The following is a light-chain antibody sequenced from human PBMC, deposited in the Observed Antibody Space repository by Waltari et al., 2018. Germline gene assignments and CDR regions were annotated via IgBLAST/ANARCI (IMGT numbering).Light chain of an antibody. CDR1: SSTVGSAS. Sequence: QPVLTQPPSASGTPGQRVTISCSGTSSTVGSASVTWYQFLPGPAPRLVIFSNNQRNSGVPDRFSASKSGTSASLAISGLQSDDEAHYYCAAWDDSLFGPVFGTGTKVTVL. J-gene: IGLJ1*01. CDR2: SNN. CDR3: AAWDDSLFGPV. V-gene: IGLV1-44*01.